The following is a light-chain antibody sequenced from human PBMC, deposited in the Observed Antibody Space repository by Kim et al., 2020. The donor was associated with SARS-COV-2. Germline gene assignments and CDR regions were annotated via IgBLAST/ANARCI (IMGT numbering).Light chain of an antibody. V-gene: IGLV3-1*01. CDR1: KGGDKN. Sequence: SVSPGQTASSTGYGDKGGDKNAWWYQQQPGQSTVLVIDQDNKRPSGIHERFSGANTGNTATLTISGTQAMDEADYYCQAWDRSTWVFGGGTQLTVL. CDR3: QAWDRSTWV. J-gene: IGLJ3*02. CDR2: QDN.